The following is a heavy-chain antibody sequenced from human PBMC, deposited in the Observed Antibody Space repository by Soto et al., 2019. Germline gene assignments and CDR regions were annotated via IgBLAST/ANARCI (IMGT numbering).Heavy chain of an antibody. D-gene: IGHD6-25*01. CDR1: GCTFTDYP. J-gene: IGHJ6*02. CDR2: VIVKNGGT. CDR3: ARPLVAATTQAGMDV. V-gene: IGHV1-2*02. Sequence: SVKVSCKASGCTFTDYPLHWVRQAPGQGLEWMGWVIVKNGGTNYVRKFEGRITMTRAPYTSTAYMELRRLTPDDTAIYYCARPLVAATTQAGMDVWG.